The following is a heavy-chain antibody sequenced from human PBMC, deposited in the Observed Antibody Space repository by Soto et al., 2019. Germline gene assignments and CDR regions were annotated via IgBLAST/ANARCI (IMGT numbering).Heavy chain of an antibody. Sequence: ASVKVSCKVSGYTLPELSMHWVRQAPGKGLEWMGGFDPEDGETIYAQKFQGRVTITADESTSTAYMELSSLRSEDTAVYYCARAGWDYDILTGYYPQYYFDYWGQGTLVTVSS. CDR1: GYTLPELS. J-gene: IGHJ4*02. D-gene: IGHD3-9*01. CDR3: ARAGWDYDILTGYYPQYYFDY. V-gene: IGHV1-24*01. CDR2: FDPEDGET.